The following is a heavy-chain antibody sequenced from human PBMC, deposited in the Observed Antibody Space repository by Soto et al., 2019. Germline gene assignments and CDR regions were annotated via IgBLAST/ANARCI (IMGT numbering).Heavy chain of an antibody. V-gene: IGHV3-48*02. CDR2: ISSRSSGETT. D-gene: IGHD5-18*01. CDR1: GFTFSSYA. CDR3: ARSSRGYTYGIDF. J-gene: IGHJ4*02. Sequence: LRLSCEASGFTFSSYAMNWVRQAPGKGLEWVAYISSRSSGETTYYTDSVEGRFTISRDDAKTALYLQMHSLRDEDTALYYCARSSRGYTYGIDFWGQGTLVTAPQ.